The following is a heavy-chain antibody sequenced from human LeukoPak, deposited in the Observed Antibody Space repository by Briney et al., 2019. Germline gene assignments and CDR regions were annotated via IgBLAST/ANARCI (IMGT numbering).Heavy chain of an antibody. CDR2: ISDSGDIP. CDR3: AKDRAGYSGGRRFDY. Sequence: GGSLRLSCAASGFTFSTYAMSWVRQAPGKGVEWVSGISDSGDIPYYADSVKGRFTISRENSKNTLYLHMNRLRAHDTAVYYCAKDRAGYSGGRRFDYWGQGTLVTVSS. J-gene: IGHJ4*02. CDR1: GFTFSTYA. D-gene: IGHD1-26*01. V-gene: IGHV3-23*01.